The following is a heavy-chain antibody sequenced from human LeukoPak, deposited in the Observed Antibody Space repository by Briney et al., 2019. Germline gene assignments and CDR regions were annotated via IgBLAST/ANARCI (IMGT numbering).Heavy chain of an antibody. CDR1: GGSISSLY. CDR2: VYYTGST. V-gene: IGHV4-59*08. D-gene: IGHD6-6*01. Sequence: SETLSLTCSVSGGSISSLYWSWIRQPPGKGLEWIGYVYYTGSTNYNPSLKSRVTMFVDMSKNQSSLRLSSVTAADTAVYYCARHRAYSSSSPFDYWGQGTLVTVSS. J-gene: IGHJ4*02. CDR3: ARHRAYSSSSPFDY.